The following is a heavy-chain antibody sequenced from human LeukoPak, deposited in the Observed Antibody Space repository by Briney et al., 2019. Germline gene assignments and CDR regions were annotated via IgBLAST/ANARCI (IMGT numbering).Heavy chain of an antibody. CDR1: GFTFSSYS. Sequence: GGSLRLSCAAPGFTFSSYSMNWVRQAPGKGLEWVSSISSSGTYVYYADSVKGRFTISRDNAKNSLSLQMNSLRADDAAVYYCARASSKQLAGYLPDGFDIWGQGTMVTVSS. J-gene: IGHJ3*02. CDR3: ARASSKQLAGYLPDGFDI. CDR2: ISSSGTYV. D-gene: IGHD3-9*01. V-gene: IGHV3-21*01.